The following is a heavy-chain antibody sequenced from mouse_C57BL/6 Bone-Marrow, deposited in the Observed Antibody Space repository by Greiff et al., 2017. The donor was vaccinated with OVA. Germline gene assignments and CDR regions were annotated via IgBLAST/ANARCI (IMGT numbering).Heavy chain of an antibody. CDR2: IDPNSGGT. CDR1: GYTFTSYW. CDR3: ETYYYGSRSHYDD. V-gene: IGHV1-62-3*01. D-gene: IGHD1-1*01. Sequence: VQLQQSGAELVKPGASVKLSCKASGYTFTSYWMHWVKQRPGRGLEWIGRIDPNSGGTKSNEKFQSKATLTVDKPSSTAYMQLSSLTSEDSAGYYCETYYYGSRSHYDDWGKGTTLTVST. J-gene: IGHJ2*01.